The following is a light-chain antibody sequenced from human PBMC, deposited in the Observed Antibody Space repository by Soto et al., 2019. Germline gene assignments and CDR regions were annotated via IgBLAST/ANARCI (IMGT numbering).Light chain of an antibody. V-gene: IGKV3-11*01. CDR1: QSVSSY. CDR2: DAS. CDR3: QQRSKWPPN. Sequence: EIVLTQSPATLSLSPGERATLSCRASQSVSSYLAWYQQNPGQAPRLLIYDASNRATGTPARFSGSGSGTDFTFTISNLEPEDFAVDYCQQRSKWPPNFGQGTRLEIK. J-gene: IGKJ5*01.